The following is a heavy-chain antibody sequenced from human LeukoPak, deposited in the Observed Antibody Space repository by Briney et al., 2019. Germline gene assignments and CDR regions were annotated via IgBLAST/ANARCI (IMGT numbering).Heavy chain of an antibody. Sequence: SETLSLTCTVSGGSISSYYWSWIRQPPGKGLEWIGYIYYSGSTNYNPSLKSRVTISVETSKNQFSLKLSSVTAADTAVYYCARVISSSRIFDLWGRGTLVTVSS. D-gene: IGHD6-13*01. CDR3: ARVISSSRIFDL. J-gene: IGHJ2*01. V-gene: IGHV4-59*01. CDR2: IYYSGST. CDR1: GGSISSYY.